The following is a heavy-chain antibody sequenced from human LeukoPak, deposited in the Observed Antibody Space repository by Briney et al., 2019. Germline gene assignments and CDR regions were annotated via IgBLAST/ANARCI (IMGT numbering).Heavy chain of an antibody. J-gene: IGHJ4*02. V-gene: IGHV3-23*01. CDR2: ISGSGGST. Sequence: PGGSLRLSCAASGLTFSSYAMSWVRQAPGKGLEWVSAISGSGGSTYYADSVKGRFTISRDNSKNTLYLQMNSLRAEDTAVYYCAKRGHYGDYYFDYWGQGTLVTVSS. CDR1: GLTFSSYA. CDR3: AKRGHYGDYYFDY. D-gene: IGHD4-17*01.